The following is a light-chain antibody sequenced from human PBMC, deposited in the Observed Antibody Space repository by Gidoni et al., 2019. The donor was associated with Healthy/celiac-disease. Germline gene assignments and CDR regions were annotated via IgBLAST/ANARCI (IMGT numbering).Light chain of an antibody. J-gene: IGKJ2*04. CDR3: QQRSNWPCS. V-gene: IGKV3-11*01. CDR2: DAS. Sequence: EIVLTQSPATLSLSPGERATLSCRASQSVSSYLAWYQQKPGQAPSLLIYDASNRATGIPARFSGSGSGTDFTLTISSLEPEEFAVYYCQQRSNWPCSFXXXTKLEIK. CDR1: QSVSSY.